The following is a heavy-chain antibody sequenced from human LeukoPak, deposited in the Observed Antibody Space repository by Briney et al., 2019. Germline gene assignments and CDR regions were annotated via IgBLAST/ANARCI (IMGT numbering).Heavy chain of an antibody. Sequence: GGSLRLSCAASGFTFSSYAMTWVRQAPGKGLEWVSTITGSGGSTYSADSVKGRFTISRDNSKNTLYLQMNSLRAEDTAVYYCAKDACSSSTCYSFDYWGQGTLVPVSS. D-gene: IGHD2-2*01. J-gene: IGHJ4*02. CDR1: GFTFSSYA. V-gene: IGHV3-23*01. CDR3: AKDACSSSTCYSFDY. CDR2: ITGSGGST.